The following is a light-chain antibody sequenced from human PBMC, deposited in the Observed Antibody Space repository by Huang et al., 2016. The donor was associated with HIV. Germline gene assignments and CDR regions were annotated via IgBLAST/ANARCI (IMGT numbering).Light chain of an antibody. CDR1: QSVSSN. CDR2: GAS. J-gene: IGKJ4*01. CDR3: QQYNNWPLT. Sequence: EIVMTQSPATLSVSPGERATLSCRASQSVSSNLAWYQHKPGQAPRLLIYGASTRATGIPATFSGSGSGTEFTLTISSLQSEDFAVYYCQQYNNWPLTFGGGTKVEI. V-gene: IGKV3-15*01.